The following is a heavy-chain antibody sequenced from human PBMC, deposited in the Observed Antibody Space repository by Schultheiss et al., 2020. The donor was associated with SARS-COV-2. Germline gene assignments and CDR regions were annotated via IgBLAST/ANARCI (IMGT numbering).Heavy chain of an antibody. CDR1: GFTFSSYS. Sequence: GGSLRLSCAASGFTFSSYSMNWVRQAPGKGLEWVGRIKSKTDGGTTDYAAPVKGRFTISRDDSKNTLYLQMNSLKTEDTAVYYCARGSRIAAHRTHSYYYYMDVWGKGTTVTVSS. CDR2: IKSKTDGGTT. CDR3: ARGSRIAAHRTHSYYYYMDV. V-gene: IGHV3-15*01. D-gene: IGHD6-6*01. J-gene: IGHJ6*03.